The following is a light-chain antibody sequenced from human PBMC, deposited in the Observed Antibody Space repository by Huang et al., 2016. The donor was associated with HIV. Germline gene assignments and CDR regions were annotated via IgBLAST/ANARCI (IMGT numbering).Light chain of an antibody. Sequence: EIVLTQSPATLSLSPGDRATLSCRASQSVSSYLAWYQQKPGQAPRLLIYDASNRAAGITARFSGSGSGTDFTVTISSLVPEDFAVYYCQQRTNWPTWTFGQGTKVEIK. CDR3: QQRTNWPTWT. J-gene: IGKJ1*01. CDR1: QSVSSY. CDR2: DAS. V-gene: IGKV3-11*01.